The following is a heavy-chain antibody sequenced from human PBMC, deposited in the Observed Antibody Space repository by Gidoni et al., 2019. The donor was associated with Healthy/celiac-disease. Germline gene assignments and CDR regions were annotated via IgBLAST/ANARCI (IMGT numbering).Heavy chain of an antibody. CDR1: GFTFSSYV. V-gene: IGHV3-30*01. CDR2: RSYDGSNK. J-gene: IGHJ3*02. Sequence: QVQLVESGGGVVQPGRSLRLYCEASGFTFSSYVMHWVRQAPGKGLEWVAVRSYDGSNKYYADSVKGRFTIPRDNSKNTLYLQMNSLRAEDTAVDYCARAVAGTWGRGAFDIWGQGTMVTVSS. CDR3: ARAVAGTWGRGAFDI. D-gene: IGHD6-19*01.